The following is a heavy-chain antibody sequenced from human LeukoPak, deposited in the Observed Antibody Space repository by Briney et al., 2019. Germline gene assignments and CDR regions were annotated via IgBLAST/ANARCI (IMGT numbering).Heavy chain of an antibody. CDR3: ARDHCSSTSCLNWFDP. J-gene: IGHJ5*02. CDR1: GYSISSGYY. CDR2: IYHSGST. D-gene: IGHD2-2*01. V-gene: IGHV4-38-2*02. Sequence: KPSETLSLTCAVSGYSISSGYYWGWIRQPPGKGLEWIGSIYHSGSTYYNPSLKSRVTTSVDTSKNQFSLKLSSVTAADTAVYYCARDHCSSTSCLNWFDPWGQGTLVTVSS.